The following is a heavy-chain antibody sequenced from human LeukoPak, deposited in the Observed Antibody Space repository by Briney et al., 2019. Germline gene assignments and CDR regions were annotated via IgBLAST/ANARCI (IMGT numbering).Heavy chain of an antibody. Sequence: ASVKVSCKASGYTFTGCYMHWVRQAPGQGLEWMGWINPNSGGTNYAQKFQDRVTMTRDTSINTAYMELSRLRSDDTAVYYCARVYYYGSGSYYGYWGQETLVTVSS. D-gene: IGHD3-10*01. CDR3: ARVYYYGSGSYYGY. CDR1: GYTFTGCY. CDR2: INPNSGGT. V-gene: IGHV1-2*02. J-gene: IGHJ4*02.